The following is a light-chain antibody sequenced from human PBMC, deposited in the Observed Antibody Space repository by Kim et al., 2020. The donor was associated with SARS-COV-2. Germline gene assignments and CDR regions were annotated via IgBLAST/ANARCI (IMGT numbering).Light chain of an antibody. CDR1: SSDVGGYNY. V-gene: IGLV2-14*03. J-gene: IGLJ1*01. CDR3: ASYRSSGYV. CDR2: DVF. Sequence: QSAVTQPAPVSGSPGQSITISCTGTSSDVGGYNYVSWYQQYPGKAPKLMIYDVFKRPSGVSNRFSGSKSGNTASLTISGLQAEDEAEYYCASYRSSGYVFGTGTKVTVL.